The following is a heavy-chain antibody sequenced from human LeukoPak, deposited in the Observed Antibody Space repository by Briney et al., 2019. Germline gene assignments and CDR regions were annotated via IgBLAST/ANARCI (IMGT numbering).Heavy chain of an antibody. CDR3: ARCIAVAGFGQPFDP. Sequence: GAPVKVSCKASGYTFTDYYIHWVRQAPGQGLEWMGWINPNSGGTNYAQKFQGRVTMTRDTSISTAYMELSRLRSDDTAVYYCARCIAVAGFGQPFDPWGQGTLVTVSS. J-gene: IGHJ5*02. CDR1: GYTFTDYY. V-gene: IGHV1-2*02. CDR2: INPNSGGT. D-gene: IGHD6-19*01.